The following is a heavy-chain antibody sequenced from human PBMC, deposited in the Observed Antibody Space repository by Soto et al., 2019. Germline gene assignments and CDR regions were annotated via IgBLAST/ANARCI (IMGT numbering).Heavy chain of an antibody. J-gene: IGHJ4*02. CDR3: AKGMTAIIAAAGIDY. CDR1: GFTFDDYT. Sequence: GGSLRLSCAASGFTFDDYTMHWVRQAPGKGLEWVSLISCDGGSTYYADSVKGRFTISRDNSKNSLYLQMNSLRTEDTALYYCAKGMTAIIAAAGIDYWGQGTLVTVSS. V-gene: IGHV3-43*01. D-gene: IGHD6-13*01. CDR2: ISCDGGST.